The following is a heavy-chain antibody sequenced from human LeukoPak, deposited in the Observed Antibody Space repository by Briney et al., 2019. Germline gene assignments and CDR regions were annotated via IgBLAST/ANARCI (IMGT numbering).Heavy chain of an antibody. D-gene: IGHD3-22*01. V-gene: IGHV4-39*07. CDR3: AREVPIYDSSDYGYFDY. J-gene: IGHJ4*02. CDR2: IYYSGST. CDR1: GGSISSSSYY. Sequence: SETLSLTCTVSGGSISSSSYYWGWIRQPPGKGLEWIGSIYYSGSTYYNPSLKSRVTMSLDTSKNQFSLKLSSVTAADTAVYYCAREVPIYDSSDYGYFDYWGQGTLVTVSS.